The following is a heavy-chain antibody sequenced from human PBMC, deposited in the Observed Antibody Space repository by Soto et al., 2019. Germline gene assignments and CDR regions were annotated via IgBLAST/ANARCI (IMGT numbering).Heavy chain of an antibody. Sequence: QLQLQESGPGLVKPSESLSLTCTVSGGSISSSSYYWGWIRQPPGKGLEWIGSIYYSGSTYYNPSLKSRVTISVDTSKNQFSRKLSSVTAADTAVYYCARRPLPRTIFGLLSLGAFDIWGQGTMVTVSS. CDR2: IYYSGST. CDR1: GGSISSSSYY. V-gene: IGHV4-39*01. CDR3: ARRPLPRTIFGLLSLGAFDI. D-gene: IGHD3-3*01. J-gene: IGHJ3*02.